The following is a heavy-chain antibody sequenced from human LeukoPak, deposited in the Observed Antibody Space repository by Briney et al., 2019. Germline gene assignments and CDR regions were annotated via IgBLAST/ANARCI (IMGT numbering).Heavy chain of an antibody. Sequence: PSETLSLTCTVSGGSISSSSYYWGWIRQPPGKGRGWIGNIYYSGNTYYNPSLKGRVAMSIDTSKNHFSLKLSSVTAADTAVYYCASLLNGGVAHWFDPWGQGTQVTVSS. D-gene: IGHD2-8*02. CDR2: IYYSGNT. V-gene: IGHV4-39*02. J-gene: IGHJ5*02. CDR3: ASLLNGGVAHWFDP. CDR1: GGSISSSSYY.